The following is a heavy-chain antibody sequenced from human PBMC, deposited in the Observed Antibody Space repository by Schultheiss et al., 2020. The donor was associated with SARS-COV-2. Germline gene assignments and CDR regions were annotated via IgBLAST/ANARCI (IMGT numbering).Heavy chain of an antibody. CDR3: TRDRTIGSSYYGMDV. CDR2: IRSKAYGGTT. D-gene: IGHD2-2*01. V-gene: IGHV3-49*04. J-gene: IGHJ6*02. CDR1: GFTFGDYA. Sequence: GESLKISCTAPGFTFGDYAMSWVRQAPGKGLEWVGFIRSKAYGGTTEYAASVKGRFTISRDDSKSIAYLQMNSLKTEDTAVYYCTRDRTIGSSYYGMDVWGQGTTVTVSS.